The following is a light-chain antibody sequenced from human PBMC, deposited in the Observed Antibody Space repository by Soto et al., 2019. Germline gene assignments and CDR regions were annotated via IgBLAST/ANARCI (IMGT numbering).Light chain of an antibody. Sequence: DIVMTLSPATLSVSPGERATLSCRASQSVGTKLAWYQQKPGQAPRLLIYGASIRATGFPARFSGSGSGTEFTLTISSLQPEDFAVYYCQHYDNWPPWTFGQGTKVDIK. CDR2: GAS. CDR1: QSVGTK. J-gene: IGKJ1*01. CDR3: QHYDNWPPWT. V-gene: IGKV3-15*01.